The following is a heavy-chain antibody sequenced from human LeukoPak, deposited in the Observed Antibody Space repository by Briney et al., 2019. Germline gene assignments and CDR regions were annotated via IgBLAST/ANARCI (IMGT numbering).Heavy chain of an antibody. V-gene: IGHV3-9*01. D-gene: IGHD2-8*01. J-gene: IGHJ4*02. Sequence: GGSLRPSCAASGFTFDDYAMHWVRQAPGKGLEWVSGISWNNVNIGYADSVKGRFTISRDNAKKSLYLQMNSLRTEDTAFYYCVKDNGFRFDYWGQGTLVTVSS. CDR2: ISWNNVNI. CDR1: GFTFDDYA. CDR3: VKDNGFRFDY.